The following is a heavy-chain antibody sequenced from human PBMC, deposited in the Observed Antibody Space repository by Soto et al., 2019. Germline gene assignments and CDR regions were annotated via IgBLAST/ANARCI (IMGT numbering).Heavy chain of an antibody. D-gene: IGHD3-3*01. CDR1: GYSFTNYW. CDR3: ARLEWLSLAAWFDP. Sequence: GESLKISCKGSGYSFTNYWIGWVRQMPGKGLEWMGMIYPDDSDTKYSLSFQGQVTFSADKSINTAYLQWSSLKASDTAIYYCARLEWLSLAAWFDPWGQGTLVTVSS. J-gene: IGHJ5*02. CDR2: IYPDDSDT. V-gene: IGHV5-51*01.